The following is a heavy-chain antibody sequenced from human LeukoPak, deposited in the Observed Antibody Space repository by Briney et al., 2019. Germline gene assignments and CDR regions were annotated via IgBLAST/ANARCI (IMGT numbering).Heavy chain of an antibody. J-gene: IGHJ6*03. CDR2: IYYSGST. D-gene: IGHD3-10*01. CDR1: GGSISSYY. V-gene: IGHV4-59*01. CDR3: ARAPSITMVRGVPYYYYMDV. Sequence: NPSETLSLTCTVSGGSISSYYWSWIRQPPGKGLEWIGYIYYSGSTKYNPSLKSRVTISVDTSKNQFSLKLSSVTAADTAVYYRARAPSITMVRGVPYYYYMDVWGKGTTVTVSS.